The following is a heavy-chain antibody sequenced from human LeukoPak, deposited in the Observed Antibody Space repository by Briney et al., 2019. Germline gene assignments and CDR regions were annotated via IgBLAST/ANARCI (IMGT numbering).Heavy chain of an antibody. Sequence: GGSLRLSCAASGFTFSNHWMSWVRQAPGKGLEWVANTKQDESKRYYVDSVKGRFTISRDNAKSSLYLRINSLRAEDKAVYYCAREASLYCSGNDCYWAFDRWGQGTLVTVSS. CDR2: TKQDESKR. J-gene: IGHJ5*02. CDR3: AREASLYCSGNDCYWAFDR. V-gene: IGHV3-7*01. CDR1: GFTFSNHW. D-gene: IGHD2-21*02.